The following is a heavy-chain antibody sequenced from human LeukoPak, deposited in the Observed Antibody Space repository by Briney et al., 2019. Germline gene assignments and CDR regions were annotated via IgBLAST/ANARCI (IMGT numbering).Heavy chain of an antibody. Sequence: SDTLSLTCAVSGYSISSSNWWGRIRQPPGKGLEWIGYMYYTGSTYYNPSLKSRVTMSVDTSENQFSLKLSSVTAVDTAVYYCARTRVARFAFDIWGQGTMVIVSS. CDR3: ARTRVARFAFDI. CDR2: MYYTGST. V-gene: IGHV4-28*01. J-gene: IGHJ3*02. CDR1: GYSISSSNW. D-gene: IGHD3-3*01.